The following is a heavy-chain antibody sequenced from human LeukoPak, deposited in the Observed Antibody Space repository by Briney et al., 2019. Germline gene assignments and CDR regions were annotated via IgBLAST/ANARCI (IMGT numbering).Heavy chain of an antibody. V-gene: IGHV3-7*03. CDR2: IKQDGTEK. CDR3: AKRGGYDYDADWFDP. D-gene: IGHD4/OR15-4a*01. Sequence: GGSLRLSCAASGFTFTTYWMSWVRQAPGKGLEWVANIKQDGTEKYYVDSVKGRFTISRDNAKNTLYLQMNSLRAEDTAVYYCAKRGGYDYDADWFDPWGQGTLVTVSS. CDR1: GFTFTTYW. J-gene: IGHJ5*02.